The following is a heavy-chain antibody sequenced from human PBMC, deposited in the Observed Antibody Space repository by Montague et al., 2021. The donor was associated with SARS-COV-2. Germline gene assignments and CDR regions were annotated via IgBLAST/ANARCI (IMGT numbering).Heavy chain of an antibody. J-gene: IGHJ4*02. D-gene: IGHD6-13*01. V-gene: IGHV4-59*01. CDR2: MCFSDST. CDR1: GGSISSYY. Sequence: SETLSLTCTVSGGSISSYYWCWIWLRPGPGLEWIWYMCFSDSTNSNPSLTRRVTISVDTSKSQFSLTLSSVTAADTAVYYCARDTEGYISSWYHDYWGQGTLVTVSS. CDR3: ARDTEGYISSWYHDY.